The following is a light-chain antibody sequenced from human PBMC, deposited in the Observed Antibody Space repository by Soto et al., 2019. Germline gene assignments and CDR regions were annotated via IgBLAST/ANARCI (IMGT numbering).Light chain of an antibody. CDR1: QSVSSSY. Sequence: EIVLTQSPGTLSLSPGERATLSCRASQSVSSSYLAWYHQKHGQAPRLLIYVASSRAIGIPDRFNGSGSETDFTLTISRPEPEDFAVYYCQQYGSSPLLTFGGGTKVEIK. CDR3: QQYGSSPLLT. J-gene: IGKJ4*01. CDR2: VAS. V-gene: IGKV3-20*01.